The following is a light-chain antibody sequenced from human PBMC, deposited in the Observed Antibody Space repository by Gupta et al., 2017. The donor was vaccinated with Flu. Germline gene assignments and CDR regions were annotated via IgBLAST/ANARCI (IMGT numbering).Light chain of an antibody. J-gene: IGLJ1*01. Sequence: QSVFTQPPSVSSAPGHKVTISCSGSSSNIGNNYVSWYQQLPGTAPKLLIYDNNKRPSGIPDRFSGSKSGTSATLGITGLQTGDEADYYCGTWDSSLSAYVFGTGTKVTVL. CDR3: GTWDSSLSAYV. V-gene: IGLV1-51*01. CDR2: DNN. CDR1: SSNIGNNY.